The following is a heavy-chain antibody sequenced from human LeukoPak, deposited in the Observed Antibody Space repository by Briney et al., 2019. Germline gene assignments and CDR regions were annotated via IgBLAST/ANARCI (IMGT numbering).Heavy chain of an antibody. D-gene: IGHD2-2*02. CDR1: GGSISSYY. CDR2: IYYSGST. Sequence: SETLSLTCTVSGGSISSYYWSWIRQPPGKGLEWIGYIYYSGSTNYNPSLKSRVTISVDKSKNQFSLKLSSVTAADTAVYYCARAGACSSTSCYNKGWFDPWGQGTLVTVSS. V-gene: IGHV4-59*12. CDR3: ARAGACSSTSCYNKGWFDP. J-gene: IGHJ5*02.